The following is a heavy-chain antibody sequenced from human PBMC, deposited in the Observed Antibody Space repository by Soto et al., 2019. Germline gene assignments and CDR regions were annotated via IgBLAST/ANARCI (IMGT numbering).Heavy chain of an antibody. J-gene: IGHJ5*02. V-gene: IGHV4-34*01. CDR3: ARGGRLNIVVVVAARNWFDP. D-gene: IGHD2-15*01. CDR1: GGSFSGYY. CDR2: INHSGST. Sequence: SETLSLTCAVYGGSFSGYYWSWIRQPPGKGLEWIGEINHSGSTNYNPSLKSRVTISVDTSKNQFSLKLSSVTAADTAVYYCARGGRLNIVVVVAARNWFDPWGQGTLVTVSS.